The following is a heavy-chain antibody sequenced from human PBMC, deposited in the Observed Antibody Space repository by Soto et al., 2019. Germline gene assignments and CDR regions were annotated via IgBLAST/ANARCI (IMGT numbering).Heavy chain of an antibody. V-gene: IGHV3-23*01. Sequence: EVQLLESGGGLVQPGGSLRLSCAASGFTFSSYAMAWVRQAPGTGLEWVSGIDGSGGDTSFADSVKGRFSISRDNSKKMLYLHMNSLRAEDTARYYCAKEMVAAANVETSPFDFWGQGTLVTVSS. CDR3: AKEMVAAANVETSPFDF. J-gene: IGHJ4*02. CDR1: GFTFSSYA. D-gene: IGHD2-15*01. CDR2: IDGSGGDT.